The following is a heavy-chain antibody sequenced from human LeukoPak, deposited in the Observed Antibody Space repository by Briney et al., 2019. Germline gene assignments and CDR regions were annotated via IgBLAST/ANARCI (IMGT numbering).Heavy chain of an antibody. Sequence: SETLSLTCAVSGYSISSGYYWGWIRQPPGKGREWIGSIYHSGSTYYNPSLKSRVTISVDTSKNQFSLKLSSVTAADTAVYYCARNYCSSTSCYFDYWGQGTLVTVSS. J-gene: IGHJ4*02. V-gene: IGHV4-38-2*01. CDR1: GYSISSGYY. CDR2: IYHSGST. D-gene: IGHD2-2*01. CDR3: ARNYCSSTSCYFDY.